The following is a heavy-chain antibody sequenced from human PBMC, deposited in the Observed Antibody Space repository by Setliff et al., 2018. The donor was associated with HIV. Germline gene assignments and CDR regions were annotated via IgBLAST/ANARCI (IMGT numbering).Heavy chain of an antibody. CDR2: INPSGGNT. J-gene: IGHJ6*03. V-gene: IGHV1-46*01. CDR1: GYTFTSYY. Sequence: GASVKVSCKASGYTFTSYYLNWVRQAPGQGLEWMGIINPSGGNTKYAQKFQGRVTMTRDTSTSTVYMELSSLRSEDTAMYYCAKDQQGIVGSTTDYYYYMDVWGKGTTVTVSS. D-gene: IGHD1-26*01. CDR3: AKDQQGIVGSTTDYYYYMDV.